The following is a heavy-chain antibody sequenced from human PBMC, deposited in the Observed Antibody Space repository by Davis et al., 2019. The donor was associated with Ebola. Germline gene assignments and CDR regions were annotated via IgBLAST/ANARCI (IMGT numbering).Heavy chain of an antibody. Sequence: MPSETLSLTCTVSAGSISSGGDYWSWIRQHPGTGLEWIAYISYTGSTYYNPSLKSRVTISVDTSKNQFSLKLSSVTAADTAVYYCARAPITMIRGLVKGFDFWGQGTLVTVSS. D-gene: IGHD3-10*01. CDR2: ISYTGST. J-gene: IGHJ4*02. CDR1: AGSISSGGDY. V-gene: IGHV4-31*03. CDR3: ARAPITMIRGLVKGFDF.